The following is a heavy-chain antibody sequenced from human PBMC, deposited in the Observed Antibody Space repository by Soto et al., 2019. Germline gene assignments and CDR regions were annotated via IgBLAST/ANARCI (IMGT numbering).Heavy chain of an antibody. V-gene: IGHV3-23*01. CDR3: AKDPAVKDYDYIWGSYYPDY. Sequence: GGSLRLSCAASGFTFSSYAMSWVRQAPGKELEWVSAISGSGGSTYYADSVKGRFTISRDNSKNTLYLQMNSLRAEDTAVYYCAKDPAVKDYDYIWGSYYPDYWGQGTLVTVSS. D-gene: IGHD3-16*01. J-gene: IGHJ4*02. CDR2: ISGSGGST. CDR1: GFTFSSYA.